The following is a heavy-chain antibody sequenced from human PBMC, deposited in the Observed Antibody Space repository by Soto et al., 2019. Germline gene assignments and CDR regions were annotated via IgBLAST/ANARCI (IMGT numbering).Heavy chain of an antibody. CDR3: ASDSHAVEIGY. CDR2: ISRGGSVI. CDR1: GFSFSDSY. Sequence: LRLSCAASGFSFSDSYMSWIRQAPGKGLEWVSYISRGGSVIYYADSVKGRFTISRDDAKNSLYLQMNSLRAEDTAIYYCASDSHAVEIGYWGQGTLVTVSS. D-gene: IGHD3-10*01. V-gene: IGHV3-11*01. J-gene: IGHJ4*02.